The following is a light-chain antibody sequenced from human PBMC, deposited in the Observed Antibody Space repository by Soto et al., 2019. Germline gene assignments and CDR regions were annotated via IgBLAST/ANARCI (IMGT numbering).Light chain of an antibody. Sequence: QSALTQPASVSGSPGQSITISCTGTSSDVGGYNYVSWYQQHPGKAPKLMIYEVSNWPSGVSNRFSGSKSGNTASLTISGLQAEDEADYYCSSYTSSSKPVFGTGTKLTVL. V-gene: IGLV2-14*01. CDR3: SSYTSSSKPV. CDR2: EVS. J-gene: IGLJ1*01. CDR1: SSDVGGYNY.